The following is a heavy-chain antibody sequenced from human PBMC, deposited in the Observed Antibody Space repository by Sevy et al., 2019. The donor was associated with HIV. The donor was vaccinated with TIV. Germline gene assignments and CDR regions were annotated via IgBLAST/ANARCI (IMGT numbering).Heavy chain of an antibody. Sequence: GGSLRLSCAASGFTFNNYFMNWVRQAPGKGLEWVSSISSGSSYIFYADSLKGRFTISRDNAKNSLYLHMNSLRAEDTAVYYCARGDYYGSLYHFDYWGPGTLVTVSS. D-gene: IGHD3-10*01. CDR1: GFTFNNYF. CDR3: ARGDYYGSLYHFDY. J-gene: IGHJ4*02. CDR2: ISSGSSYI. V-gene: IGHV3-21*01.